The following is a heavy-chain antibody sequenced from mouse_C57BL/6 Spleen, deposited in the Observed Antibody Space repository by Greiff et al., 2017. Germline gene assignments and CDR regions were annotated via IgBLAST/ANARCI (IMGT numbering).Heavy chain of an antibody. V-gene: IGHV5-6*01. CDR1: GFTFSSYG. D-gene: IGHD1-1*01. CDR2: ISSGGSYT. J-gene: IGHJ3*01. CDR3: ASRWDITTVVATPFAY. Sequence: EVMLVESGGDLVKPGGSLKLSCAASGFTFSSYGMSWVRQTPDKRLEWVATISSGGSYTNYPDSVKGRFTISRYNAKNSLFLQMSRLKSEDTAMYYCASRWDITTVVATPFAYRGQRTLVTVAA.